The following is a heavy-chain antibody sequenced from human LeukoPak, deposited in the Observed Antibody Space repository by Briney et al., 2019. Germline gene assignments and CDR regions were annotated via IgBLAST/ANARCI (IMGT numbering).Heavy chain of an antibody. CDR1: GFTFDDHG. V-gene: IGHV3-20*01. D-gene: IGHD5-18*01. CDR2: INWNGGST. CDR3: ASDRSYGSFDF. J-gene: IGHJ4*02. Sequence: PGGSLRLSCAASGFTFDDHGMNWVRQAPGKGLEWVSGINWNGGSTFYADSVKGRFTISRDNAKNALYLQMNSLAAEATALYHCASDRSYGSFDFWGQGTLVTVSS.